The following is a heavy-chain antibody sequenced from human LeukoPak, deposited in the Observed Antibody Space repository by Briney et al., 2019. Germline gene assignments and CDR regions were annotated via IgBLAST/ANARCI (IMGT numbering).Heavy chain of an antibody. D-gene: IGHD1-26*01. CDR1: GLTFSIYS. Sequence: GGSLRLSCAASGLTFSIYSMNWVRQAPGKGLEWVSSISSSSSYIYYADSVRGRFTISRDDAKNSLYLQMNSLRAEDTAVYYCARDKWVAFDMWGQGTMVTVSS. CDR3: ARDKWVAFDM. V-gene: IGHV3-21*03. CDR2: ISSSSSYI. J-gene: IGHJ3*02.